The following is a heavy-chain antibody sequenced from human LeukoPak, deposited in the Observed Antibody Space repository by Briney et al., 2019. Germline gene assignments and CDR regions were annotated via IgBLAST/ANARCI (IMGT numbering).Heavy chain of an antibody. Sequence: PGGSLRLSCAASGFTFSSHSMNWVRQAPGKGLGWVSSISSSSSYIYYADSVKGRFTISRDNAKNSLYLQMNSLRAEDTAVYYCATPYCSSTSCHDAFDIWGQGTMVTVSS. J-gene: IGHJ3*02. CDR2: ISSSSSYI. CDR3: ATPYCSSTSCHDAFDI. D-gene: IGHD2-2*01. CDR1: GFTFSSHS. V-gene: IGHV3-21*01.